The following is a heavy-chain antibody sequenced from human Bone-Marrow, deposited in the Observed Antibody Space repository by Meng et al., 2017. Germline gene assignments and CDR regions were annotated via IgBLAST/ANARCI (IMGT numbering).Heavy chain of an antibody. CDR1: CVSCSDAC. V-gene: IGHV3-15*04. Sequence: VEARGLFVQSVGFFIFLCVCSCVSCSDACVRWVRQAPGEALEWFGRIESNSDGGTTDYAASVQGRFTISRDDSKNTLYLQMNSLIIEDTALYFCATGAAAADHWGQGTLVTVSS. CDR3: ATGAAAADH. J-gene: IGHJ4*02. CDR2: IESNSDGGTT. D-gene: IGHD6-13*01.